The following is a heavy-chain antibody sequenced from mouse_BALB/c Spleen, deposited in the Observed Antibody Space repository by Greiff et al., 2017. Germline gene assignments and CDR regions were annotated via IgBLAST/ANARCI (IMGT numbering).Heavy chain of an antibody. CDR3: AREEGGSSFDY. Sequence: EVQLVESGPGLVKPSQSLSLTCTVTGYSITSDYAWNWIRQFPGNKLEWMGYISYSGSTSYNPSLKSRISITRDTSKNQFFLQLNSVTTEDTATYYCAREEGGSSFDYWGQGTTLTVSS. J-gene: IGHJ2*01. CDR2: ISYSGST. V-gene: IGHV3-2*02. D-gene: IGHD1-1*01. CDR1: GYSITSDYA.